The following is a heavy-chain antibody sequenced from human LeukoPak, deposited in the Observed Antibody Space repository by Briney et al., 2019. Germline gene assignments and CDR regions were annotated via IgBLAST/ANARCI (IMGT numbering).Heavy chain of an antibody. CDR2: ISYDGSNK. V-gene: IGHV3-30*07. Sequence: GRFLRLSCAASGFTFSSYAMHWVRQAPGKGLEWVAVISYDGSNKYYADSVKGRFTISRDNSKNTLYLQMNSLRAEDTAVYYCARQGGVAAAGIYYYYYYYMDVWGKGTTVTVSS. J-gene: IGHJ6*03. D-gene: IGHD6-13*01. CDR1: GFTFSSYA. CDR3: ARQGGVAAAGIYYYYYYYMDV.